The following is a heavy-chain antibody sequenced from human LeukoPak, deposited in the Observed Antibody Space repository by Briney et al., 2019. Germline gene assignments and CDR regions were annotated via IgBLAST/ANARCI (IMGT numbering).Heavy chain of an antibody. CDR2: IDTKTGNP. J-gene: IGHJ4*02. D-gene: IGHD3-22*01. V-gene: IGHV7-4-1*02. Sequence: WASVKVSCKASGCTFSSCAINWVRQAPGQGLEYMGWIDTKTGNPTYAQGFTGRFVFSLDTSVSTAYLQISSLKAEDTAVYYCAIHPSDSSGYFSYWGQGALVTVSS. CDR3: AIHPSDSSGYFSY. CDR1: GCTFSSCA.